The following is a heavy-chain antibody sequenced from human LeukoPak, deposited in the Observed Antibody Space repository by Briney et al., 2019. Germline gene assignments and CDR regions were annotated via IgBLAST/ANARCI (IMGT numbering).Heavy chain of an antibody. D-gene: IGHD3-9*01. CDR2: IYWDDDK. V-gene: IGHV2-5*02. CDR3: AHAQQYYGILTGYYPDFDY. CDR1: GFSLSTSGVG. J-gene: IGHJ4*02. Sequence: SGPTLVNPTQTLTLTCTFSGFSLSTSGVGVGWIRQPPGKALEWLALIYWDDDKRYSPSLKSRLTITKDTSKNQVVLTMTNMDPVDTATYYCAHAQQYYGILTGYYPDFDYWGQGTLVTVSS.